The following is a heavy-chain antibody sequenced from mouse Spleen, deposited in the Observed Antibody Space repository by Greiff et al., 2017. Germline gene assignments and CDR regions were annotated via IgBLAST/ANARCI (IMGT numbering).Heavy chain of an antibody. CDR2: INPSSGST. D-gene: IGHD2-14*01. V-gene: IGHV1-7*01. CDR1: GYTFTSYW. CDR3: ARTAYYRYDGAWFAY. Sequence: VQLQQSGAELAKPGASVKLSCKASGYTFTSYWMHWVQQRPGQGLEWIGYINPSSGSTKYNQKFKDKATLTADKSSITAYMQLSSLTYEDSAVYYCARTAYYRYDGAWFAYWGQGTLVTVSA. J-gene: IGHJ3*01.